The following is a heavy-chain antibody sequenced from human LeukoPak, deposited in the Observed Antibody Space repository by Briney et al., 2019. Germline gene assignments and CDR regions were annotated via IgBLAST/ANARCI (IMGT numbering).Heavy chain of an antibody. Sequence: SETLSLTCTVSGDSISTYYWSWIRQPPGKGLEWIGYIYYRVTSDYNPSLKSRVTISVDKSKNQFSLKLSSVTAADTAVYYCARVDLWFGESLFDYWGQGTLVTVSS. CDR1: GDSISTYY. CDR3: ARVDLWFGESLFDY. CDR2: IYYRVTS. J-gene: IGHJ4*02. D-gene: IGHD3-10*01. V-gene: IGHV4-59*12.